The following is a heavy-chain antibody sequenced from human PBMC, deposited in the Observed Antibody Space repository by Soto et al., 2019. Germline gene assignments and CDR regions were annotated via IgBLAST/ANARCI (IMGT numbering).Heavy chain of an antibody. CDR3: ARGAMANFDY. CDR2: FIAMLGTP. D-gene: IGHD5-18*01. V-gene: IGHV1-69*13. CDR1: GGTFGSHG. Sequence: SVKVSCKASGGTFGSHGIAWVRQAPGQGLEWMGGFIAMLGTPTYAKKVQGRATITADESLTSSYLELRSLRSEDTAMYFCARGAMANFDYWGQGTVVTVSS. J-gene: IGHJ4*02.